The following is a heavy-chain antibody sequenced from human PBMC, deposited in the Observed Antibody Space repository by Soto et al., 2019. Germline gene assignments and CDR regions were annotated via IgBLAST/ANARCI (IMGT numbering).Heavy chain of an antibody. CDR3: ARHLSNFRYYYAMDV. Sequence: LKISCKGSGYTFTDYWIGWVRQLPGKGLEWMGIIYPGDSDTRYSPSFQGHVTITVDKSTSTAYLQWNTLKASDTAMYYCARHLSNFRYYYAMDVWGQGTTVTVSS. CDR2: IYPGDSDT. D-gene: IGHD4-4*01. CDR1: GYTFTDYW. J-gene: IGHJ6*02. V-gene: IGHV5-51*01.